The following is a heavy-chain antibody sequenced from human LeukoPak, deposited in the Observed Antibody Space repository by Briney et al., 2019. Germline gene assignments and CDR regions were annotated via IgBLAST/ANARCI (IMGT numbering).Heavy chain of an antibody. CDR3: ARDHYDSSGLFDY. Sequence: GGSLRLSCAASGFTFSDYYMSWIRQAPGKGLGWVSYISSSRSTIYYADSVKGRFTISRDNAKNSLYLQMNSLRAEDTAVYYCARDHYDSSGLFDYWGQGTLVTVSS. D-gene: IGHD3-22*01. CDR1: GFTFSDYY. V-gene: IGHV3-11*01. J-gene: IGHJ4*02. CDR2: ISSSRSTI.